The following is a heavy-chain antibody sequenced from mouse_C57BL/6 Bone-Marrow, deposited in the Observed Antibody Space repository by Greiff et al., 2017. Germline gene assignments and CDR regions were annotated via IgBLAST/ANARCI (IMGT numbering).Heavy chain of an antibody. V-gene: IGHV1-19*01. CDR3: ARSYYDNYFDY. Sequence: EVKLQESGPVLVKPGASVKMSCKASGYTFTDYYMNWVKQSPGKSLEWIGVINPYNGGTSYNQKFKGKATLTVDKSSSTAYMELNSLTSEDSAVYYCARSYYDNYFDYWGQGTTLTVSS. CDR1: GYTFTDYY. J-gene: IGHJ2*01. D-gene: IGHD1-1*01. CDR2: INPYNGGT.